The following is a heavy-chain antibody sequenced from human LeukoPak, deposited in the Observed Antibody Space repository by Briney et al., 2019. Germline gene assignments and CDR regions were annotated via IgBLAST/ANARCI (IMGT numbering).Heavy chain of an antibody. CDR2: IYHSGST. Sequence: PSQTLSLTCTVSGASISSGRYHWTWIRQPAGKGLEWIGSIYHSGSTYYNPSLKSRVTISVDTSKNQFSLKLSSVTAADTAVYYCARGHYDFWSGYQGGRFDPWGQGTLVTVSS. CDR1: GASISSGRYH. J-gene: IGHJ5*02. V-gene: IGHV4-39*07. D-gene: IGHD3-3*01. CDR3: ARGHYDFWSGYQGGRFDP.